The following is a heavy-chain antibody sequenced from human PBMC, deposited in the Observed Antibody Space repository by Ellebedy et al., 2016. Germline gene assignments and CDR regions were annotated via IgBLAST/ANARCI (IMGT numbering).Heavy chain of an antibody. V-gene: IGHV3-23*01. Sequence: GESLKISCTASELNLGNYFMSWVRQAPGKGLEWVSTINGGGYTTYFADSVRGRFAISRDNSKNMVFLQMNSLGTADTAMYYCRPGHYSGSWGQGTLVTVTS. CDR2: INGGGYTT. CDR1: ELNLGNYF. J-gene: IGHJ4*02. CDR3: RPGHYSGS.